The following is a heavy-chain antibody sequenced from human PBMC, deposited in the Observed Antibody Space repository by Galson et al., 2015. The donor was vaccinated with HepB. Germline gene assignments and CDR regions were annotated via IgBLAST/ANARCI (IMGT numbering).Heavy chain of an antibody. CDR3: AIDGAAAGTGVLWGGAFDP. Sequence: CAISGDSVSSNSAAWNWIRQSPSRGLEWLGRTYYRSKWYNNYAVSVNSRITINPDKSKNQFSLPLNSVTPEDTAVYYCAIDGAAAGTGVLWGGAFDPWGQGTLVTVSS. CDR1: GDSVSSNSAA. J-gene: IGHJ5*02. V-gene: IGHV6-1*01. CDR2: TYYRSKWYN. D-gene: IGHD6-13*01.